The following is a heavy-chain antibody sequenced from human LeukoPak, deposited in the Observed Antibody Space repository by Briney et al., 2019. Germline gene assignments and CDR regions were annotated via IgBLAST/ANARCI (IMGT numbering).Heavy chain of an antibody. CDR1: GFTFSSYS. CDR3: ARSGRVFEFDY. CDR2: ISSSSSYI. D-gene: IGHD6-13*01. Sequence: GGSLRLSCAASGFTFSSYSMNWVRQAPGKGLEWVSSISSSSSYIYYADSVKGRFTISRDNAKNSLYLQMNSLRAEDTAAYYCARSGRVFEFDYWGQGTLVTVSS. V-gene: IGHV3-21*01. J-gene: IGHJ4*02.